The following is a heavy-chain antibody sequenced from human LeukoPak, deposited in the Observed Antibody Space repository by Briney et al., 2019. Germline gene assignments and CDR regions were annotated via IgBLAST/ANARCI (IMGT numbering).Heavy chain of an antibody. CDR3: ARHRLDYYGSGSSPLYYYYMDV. D-gene: IGHD3-10*01. J-gene: IGHJ6*03. CDR1: GGSISSSSYY. V-gene: IGHV4-39*01. CDR2: IYYSGST. Sequence: SETLSLTCTVSGGSISSSSYYWGWIRQPPGKGLEWIGSIYYSGSTYYNPSLKSRVTISVDTSKNQFSLKLSSVTAADTAVYYCARHRLDYYGSGSSPLYYYYMDVWGKRTTVTVSS.